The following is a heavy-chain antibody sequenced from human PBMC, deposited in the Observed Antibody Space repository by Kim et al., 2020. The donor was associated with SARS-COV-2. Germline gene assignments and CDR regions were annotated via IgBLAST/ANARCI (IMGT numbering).Heavy chain of an antibody. CDR3: ASRGDYGDYND. J-gene: IGHJ4*02. Sequence: SETLSLTCAVYGGSFSGYYWSWIRQPPGKGLEWIGEINHSGCTNYNPSLKSRVTISVDTSQNQFSLKLSSVTAADTAVYYCASRGDYGDYNDWVQGTLVTISS. V-gene: IGHV4-34*01. CDR1: GGSFSGYY. CDR2: INHSGCT. D-gene: IGHD4-17*01.